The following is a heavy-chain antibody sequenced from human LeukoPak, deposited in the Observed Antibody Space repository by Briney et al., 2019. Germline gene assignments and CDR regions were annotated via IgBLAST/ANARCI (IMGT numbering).Heavy chain of an antibody. J-gene: IGHJ6*02. D-gene: IGHD4-17*01. CDR1: GDSVSSNSAA. CDR2: TYYRSKWYN. V-gene: IGHV6-1*01. Sequence: SQTLSLTCAISGDSVSSNSAAWNWIRQSPSRGLEWLGRTYYRSKWYNDYAVSVKSRITINPDTSKNQFSLQLNSVTPEDTAVYYCARAQMDYGDYGYYYGMDVWGQGTTVTVSS. CDR3: ARAQMDYGDYGYYYGMDV.